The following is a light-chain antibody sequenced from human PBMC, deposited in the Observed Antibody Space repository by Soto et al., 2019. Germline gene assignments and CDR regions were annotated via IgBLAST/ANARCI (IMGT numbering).Light chain of an antibody. Sequence: MTHPSLNLSVTPGQPASISCKSSQSLLHSAGETFLFWYLQKPGQSPQLLIYEVSNRFSGVPDRFSGSGSGTDFTLDISRVEAEDVGIYYCMQSTHLPTTFGQGTRLEIK. V-gene: IGKV2D-29*02. J-gene: IGKJ5*01. CDR3: MQSTHLPTT. CDR2: EVS. CDR1: QSLLHSAGETF.